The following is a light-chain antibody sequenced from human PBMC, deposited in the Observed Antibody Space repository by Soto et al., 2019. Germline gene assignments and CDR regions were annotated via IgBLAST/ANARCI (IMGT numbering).Light chain of an antibody. J-gene: IGLJ1*01. CDR1: SSDVGGYNY. Sequence: QSALTQPASVSGSPGQSITISCTGTSSDVGGYNYVSWYQQHPGKAPKLMIYDVSNRPSGVSNRFSGSKSGHTASLTISGLQAEDEADYDCSSFTSSSTLYVFGTGTKLTVL. CDR2: DVS. CDR3: SSFTSSSTLYV. V-gene: IGLV2-14*01.